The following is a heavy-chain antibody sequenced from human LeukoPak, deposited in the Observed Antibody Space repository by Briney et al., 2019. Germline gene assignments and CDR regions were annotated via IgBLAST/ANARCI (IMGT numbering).Heavy chain of an antibody. CDR3: ARGGDGSNSLINY. Sequence: PGGSLRLSCEASGFSFNKYWMHWVRQVPGKGPVWFSRINPDGSTTNYADSVKGRFSISRDNAKSIMYLQMNSLSVEDTAVYYCARGGDGSNSLINYWGQGTLVTVSS. CDR2: INPDGSTT. V-gene: IGHV3-74*01. D-gene: IGHD5-24*01. CDR1: GFSFNKYW. J-gene: IGHJ4*02.